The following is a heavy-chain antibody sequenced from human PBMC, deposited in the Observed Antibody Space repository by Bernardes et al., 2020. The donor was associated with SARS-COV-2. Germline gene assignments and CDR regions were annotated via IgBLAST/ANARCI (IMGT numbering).Heavy chain of an antibody. CDR2: VTGSGDST. Sequence: GGSLRLSCAASGFTFSSHAMNWVRQAPGKGLEWVSAVTGSGDSTFYANSVKGRFTISRDNSKDTLYLQMNSLRAEDTAVYYCAKDQKWTDITPFYYYGMDVWGQGTTVTVSS. D-gene: IGHD2-8*01. V-gene: IGHV3-23*01. CDR3: AKDQKWTDITPFYYYGMDV. J-gene: IGHJ6*02. CDR1: GFTFSSHA.